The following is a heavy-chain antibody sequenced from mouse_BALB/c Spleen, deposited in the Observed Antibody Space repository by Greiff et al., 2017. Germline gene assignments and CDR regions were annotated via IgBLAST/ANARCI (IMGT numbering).Heavy chain of an antibody. Sequence: QVQLQQSGPGLVQPSQSLSITCTVSGFSLTSYGVHWVRQSPGKGLEWLGVIWSGGSTDYNAAFISRLSISKDNSKSQVFFKMNSLQANDTAIYYCARSPLYGNYVAWFAYWGQGTLVTVSA. V-gene: IGHV2-2*02. CDR1: GFSLTSYG. CDR3: ARSPLYGNYVAWFAY. J-gene: IGHJ3*01. D-gene: IGHD2-1*01. CDR2: IWSGGST.